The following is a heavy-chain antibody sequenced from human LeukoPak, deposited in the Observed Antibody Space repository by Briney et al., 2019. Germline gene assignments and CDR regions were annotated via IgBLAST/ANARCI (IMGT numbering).Heavy chain of an antibody. CDR2: INHSGST. V-gene: IGHV4-34*01. CDR1: GWSFSGYY. CDR3: AREIPGYGDYESSYYFDY. D-gene: IGHD4-17*01. J-gene: IGHJ4*02. Sequence: SETLSLTCAAYGWSFSGYYWSWIRQPPGKGLEWIGEINHSGSTNYNPALKSRVTISVDTSKNQFSLKLSSVTAADTAVYYCAREIPGYGDYESSYYFDYWGQGTLVTVSS.